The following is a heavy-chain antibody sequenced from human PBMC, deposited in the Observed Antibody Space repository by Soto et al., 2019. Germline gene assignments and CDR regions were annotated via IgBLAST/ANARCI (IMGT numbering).Heavy chain of an antibody. D-gene: IGHD3-3*01. Sequence: GGSLRLSCAASGFTFSSYWMIWVRQAPGKGLEWVANIKQDGSEKYYVDSVKGRFTISRDNAKNSLYLQMNSLRAEDTAVYYCARDRYGVVTTFDYWGQGTLVTVSS. CDR2: IKQDGSEK. V-gene: IGHV3-7*01. J-gene: IGHJ4*02. CDR3: ARDRYGVVTTFDY. CDR1: GFTFSSYW.